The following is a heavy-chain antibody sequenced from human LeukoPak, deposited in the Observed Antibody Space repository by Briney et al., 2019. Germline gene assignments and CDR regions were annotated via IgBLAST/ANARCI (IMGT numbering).Heavy chain of an antibody. V-gene: IGHV5-51*01. CDR1: GYSFTSHW. CDR3: ARRSCSSTSCYSWETDAFDI. J-gene: IGHJ3*02. CDR2: IYPGDSDT. D-gene: IGHD2-2*01. Sequence: AGESLKISCKGSGYSFTSHWIGWVRQTPGKGLEWMGIIYPGDSDTRYSPSFQGQVTISADKSISTAYLQWSSLKASDTAMYYCARRSCSSTSCYSWETDAFDIWGQGTMVTVSS.